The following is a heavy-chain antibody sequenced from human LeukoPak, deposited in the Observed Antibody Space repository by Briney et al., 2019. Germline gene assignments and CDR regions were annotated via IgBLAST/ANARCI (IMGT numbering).Heavy chain of an antibody. CDR2: IYYSGST. J-gene: IGHJ4*02. CDR1: GGSISGYY. Sequence: SQTLSLTCTVSGGSISGYYWTWIRQPPGKGLEWIGYIYYSGSTNYNPSLRRRVTILVDTSKNRISLKLSSVTAADTAVYYCARVATATVTQVDYWGQGTLVTVSS. D-gene: IGHD4-11*01. V-gene: IGHV4-59*08. CDR3: ARVATATVTQVDY.